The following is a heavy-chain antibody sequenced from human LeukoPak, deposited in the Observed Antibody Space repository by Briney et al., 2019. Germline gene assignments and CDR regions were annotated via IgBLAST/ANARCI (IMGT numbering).Heavy chain of an antibody. D-gene: IGHD1-14*01. CDR1: GYSISSGYY. Sequence: PSETLSLTCTVSGYSISSGYYWAWIRRPPGKGLEWIGGIYHSGSTYYNPSLKSRVTISVDTSKNQFSLKLSSVTAADTAVYYCAREFSTGVPTSDFDYWGQGTLVTVSS. V-gene: IGHV4-38-2*02. J-gene: IGHJ4*02. CDR3: AREFSTGVPTSDFDY. CDR2: IYHSGST.